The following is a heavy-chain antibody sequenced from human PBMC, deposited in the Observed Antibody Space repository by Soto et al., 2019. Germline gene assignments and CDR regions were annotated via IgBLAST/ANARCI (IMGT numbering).Heavy chain of an antibody. D-gene: IGHD3-10*01. CDR1: GFTFSSYE. Sequence: PGGSLRLSCAASGFTFSSYEMNWVRQAPGKGLEWISYISSSGSTINYAASVKGRFTISRDNAKNSLYLQMNSLRAEDTAVYYCARGGLHYYGSGSYHPFDYWGQGTLVTVSS. J-gene: IGHJ4*02. V-gene: IGHV3-48*03. CDR2: ISSSGSTI. CDR3: ARGGLHYYGSGSYHPFDY.